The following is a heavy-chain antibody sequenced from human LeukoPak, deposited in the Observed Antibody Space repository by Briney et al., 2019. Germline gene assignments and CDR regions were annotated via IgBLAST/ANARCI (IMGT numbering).Heavy chain of an antibody. D-gene: IGHD4-17*01. V-gene: IGHV3-11*06. CDR3: ATLRDYAWTH. CDR1: GFTFRDYY. CDR2: ISTRDSSSHT. J-gene: IGHJ4*02. Sequence: GGSLRLSCAASGFTFRDYYMSWIRQAPGKGLEWVSFISTRDSSSHTNYAESVRGRFTISRDDGQNSLYLQMNSLRAEDTVLYYCATLRDYAWTHWGQGTLVTVSS.